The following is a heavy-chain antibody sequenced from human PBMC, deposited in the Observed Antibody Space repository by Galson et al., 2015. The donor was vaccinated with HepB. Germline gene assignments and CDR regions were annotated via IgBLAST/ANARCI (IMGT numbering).Heavy chain of an antibody. V-gene: IGHV3-48*01. CDR2: ISSSTI. CDR3: ARLYCGGDCYSHYYYYMDV. J-gene: IGHJ6*03. Sequence: SLRLSCAASGFTFSNYNMKWVRQAPGKGLEWVSYISSSTIYYADSVKGRFTISRDNARNSLYLQMNSLRAEDTAVYYCARLYCGGDCYSHYYYYMDVWGKGTTVTVSS. D-gene: IGHD2-21*01. CDR1: GFTFSNYN.